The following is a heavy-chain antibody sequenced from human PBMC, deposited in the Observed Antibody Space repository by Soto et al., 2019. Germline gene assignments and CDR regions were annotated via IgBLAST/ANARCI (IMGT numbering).Heavy chain of an antibody. CDR1: GGYFSGYY. J-gene: IGHJ4*02. CDR2: INHSGST. Sequence: PSETLSLTCAVYGGYFSGYYWSWIRQPTGKGLEWIGEINHSGSTNYNPSLKSRVTISVDTSKNQFSLKLSSVTAADTAVYYCASEYYDSSGPMYYFDYWGQGTLVTVSS. CDR3: ASEYYDSSGPMYYFDY. D-gene: IGHD3-22*01. V-gene: IGHV4-34*01.